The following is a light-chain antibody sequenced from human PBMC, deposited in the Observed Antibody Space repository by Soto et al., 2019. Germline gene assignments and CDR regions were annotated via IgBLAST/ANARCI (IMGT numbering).Light chain of an antibody. CDR1: SSKIGNNY. V-gene: IGLV1-51*01. CDR2: DNN. Sequence: QSVLTQPPSVSAAPGQKVTNSCYGSSSKIGNNYVSWYQQLPGTAPKLLIYDNNKRPSGIPDRFSGSKSGTSATLGITGLQTGDEADYYCGTWDSSLSVVFGGGTKLTVL. J-gene: IGLJ2*01. CDR3: GTWDSSLSVV.